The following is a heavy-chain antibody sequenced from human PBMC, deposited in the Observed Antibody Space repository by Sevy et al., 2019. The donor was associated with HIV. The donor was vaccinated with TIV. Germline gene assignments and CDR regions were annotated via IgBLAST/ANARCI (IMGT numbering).Heavy chain of an antibody. CDR1: GFTFSRYA. CDR3: ARDKGESSSSFLGELSY. Sequence: GGSLRLSCAASGFTFSRYAMNWVRQAPGKGLEWVAVISSDGRNKYYADSVKARFTISRDNSKNTLYLQMNSLRSEDTALYYCARDKGESSSSFLGELSYWGQGILVTVSS. J-gene: IGHJ4*02. CDR2: ISSDGRNK. V-gene: IGHV3-30*04. D-gene: IGHD3-16*02.